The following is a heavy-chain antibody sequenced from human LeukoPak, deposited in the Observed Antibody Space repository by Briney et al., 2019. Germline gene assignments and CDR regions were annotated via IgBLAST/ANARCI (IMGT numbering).Heavy chain of an antibody. D-gene: IGHD5-12*01. J-gene: IGHJ4*02. CDR2: IYPRESP. V-gene: IGHV4-4*07. CDR3: AREWHHVFDY. CDR1: GGSISSYS. Sequence: SETLSLTCTVSGGSISSYSWSWMRQPAGKGLEWIGRIYPRESPNHNPSLKSRVIMSVDKSKNQFSLKLRSVTAADTAVYYCAREWHHVFDYWGQGNLVTVSS.